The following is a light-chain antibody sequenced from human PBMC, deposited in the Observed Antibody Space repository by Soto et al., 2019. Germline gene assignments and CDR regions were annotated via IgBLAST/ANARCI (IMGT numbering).Light chain of an antibody. Sequence: DIVMTQSPDSLAVSLGERATINCKSSQSVLYSSNNKNYLAWYQQKPGQPPKLLIYWASTREPGVPDRFSGSGSGTDLTLTISSLQSEDVAVYYCQQYYSTPLTFGPGTRLEIK. J-gene: IGKJ5*01. V-gene: IGKV4-1*01. CDR1: QSVLYSSNNKNY. CDR3: QQYYSTPLT. CDR2: WAS.